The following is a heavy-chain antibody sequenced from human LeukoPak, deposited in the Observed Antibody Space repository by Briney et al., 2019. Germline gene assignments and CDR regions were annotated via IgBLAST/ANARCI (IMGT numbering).Heavy chain of an antibody. CDR3: ARGNPSSRH. D-gene: IGHD1-14*01. J-gene: IGHJ4*02. CDR2: FYSGGAT. CDR1: GFTVINNH. V-gene: IGHV3-66*02. Sequence: PGGSLRLSCAASGFTVINNHMYWVRQAPGKGLEWVSMFYSGGATYYIDSVKGRFTISRDNFKNTLNLQMNNLRPEDTAVYYCARGNPSSRHWGQGTLVTVSS.